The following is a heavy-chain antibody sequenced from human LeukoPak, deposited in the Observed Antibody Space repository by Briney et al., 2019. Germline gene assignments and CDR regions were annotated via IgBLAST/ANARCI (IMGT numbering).Heavy chain of an antibody. Sequence: GGSLRLSCAASGFTFSDHYMNWVRQAPGKGLEWVSSISSSSSYIYYADSVKGRFTISRDNAKNSLYLQMNSLRAEDTAVYYCARESLDSSGYYSPDYWGQGTLVTVSS. CDR3: ARESLDSSGYYSPDY. D-gene: IGHD3-22*01. V-gene: IGHV3-21*01. CDR2: ISSSSSYI. J-gene: IGHJ4*02. CDR1: GFTFSDHY.